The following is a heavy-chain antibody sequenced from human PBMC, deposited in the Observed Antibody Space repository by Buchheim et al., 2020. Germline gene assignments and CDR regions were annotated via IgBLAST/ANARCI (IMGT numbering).Heavy chain of an antibody. CDR2: IWYDGSNK. CDR3: AREYSGSYYWYYYYYGMDV. J-gene: IGHJ6*02. CDR1: GFTFSSYG. D-gene: IGHD1-26*01. V-gene: IGHV3-33*01. Sequence: QVQLVESGGGVVQPGRSLRLSCAASGFTFSSYGMHWVRQAPGKGLEWVAVIWYDGSNKYYADSVKGRFTISRDNSKNTLYLQMNSLRAEDTAVYYCAREYSGSYYWYYYYYGMDVWGQGTT.